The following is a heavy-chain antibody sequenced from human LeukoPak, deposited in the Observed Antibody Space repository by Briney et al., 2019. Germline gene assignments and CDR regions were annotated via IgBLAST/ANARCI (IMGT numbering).Heavy chain of an antibody. D-gene: IGHD1-1*01. CDR1: GYTFTSYA. V-gene: IGHV1-69*05. J-gene: IGHJ4*02. CDR3: ARDVNDRPFDY. CDR2: IIPIFGTA. Sequence: GASVKVSCKASGYTFTSYAMNWVRQAPGQGLEWMGGIIPIFGTANYAQKFQGRVTITTDESTSTAYMELSSLRSEDTAVYYCARDVNDRPFDYWGQGTLVTVSS.